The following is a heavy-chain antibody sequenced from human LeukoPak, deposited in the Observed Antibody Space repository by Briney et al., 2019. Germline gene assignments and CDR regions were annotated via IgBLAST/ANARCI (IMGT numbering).Heavy chain of an antibody. D-gene: IGHD6-13*01. CDR2: ISGSGGST. Sequence: PGGSLRLSCAASGFTFSSYAMSWVRQAPGKGLEWVSAISGSGGSTYYADSVKGRLTISRDNSKNTLYLQMNSLRAEDTAVYYCAKVHRGSSRSLDDAFDIWGQGTMVTVSS. J-gene: IGHJ3*02. CDR3: AKVHRGSSRSLDDAFDI. CDR1: GFTFSSYA. V-gene: IGHV3-23*01.